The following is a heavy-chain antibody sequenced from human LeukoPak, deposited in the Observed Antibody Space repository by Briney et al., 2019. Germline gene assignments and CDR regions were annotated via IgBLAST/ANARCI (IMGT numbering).Heavy chain of an antibody. V-gene: IGHV4-34*01. CDR2: INHSGST. CDR1: GFTFSDYN. J-gene: IGHJ6*03. CDR3: ARGRNYYYYMDV. Sequence: GSLRLSCAASGFTFSDYNMNWVRQAPGKGLEWIGEINHSGSTNYNPSLKSRVTISVDTSKNQFSLKLSSVTAADTAVYYCARGRNYYYYMDVWGKGTTVTVSS.